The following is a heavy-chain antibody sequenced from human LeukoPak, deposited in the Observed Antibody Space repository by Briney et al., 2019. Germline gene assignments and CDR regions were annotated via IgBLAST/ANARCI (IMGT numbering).Heavy chain of an antibody. CDR3: ARPGSSSWYSSLGASDI. V-gene: IGHV5-51*01. D-gene: IGHD6-13*01. CDR2: IYPGDSDT. Sequence: GESLKLSCKGSGYSFTSYWIGWVPQMPGKGLEGVGIIYPGDSDTRYSPPFQAQVTISPDKSISTAYLQWSSLKASDTAMYYCARPGSSSWYSSLGASDIWGQGTMVTVSS. CDR1: GYSFTSYW. J-gene: IGHJ3*02.